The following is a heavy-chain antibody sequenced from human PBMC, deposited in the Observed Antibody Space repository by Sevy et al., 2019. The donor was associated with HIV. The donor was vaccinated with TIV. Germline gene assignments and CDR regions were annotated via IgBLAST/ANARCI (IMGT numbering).Heavy chain of an antibody. CDR3: ARDRSGYTSGWSVDY. Sequence: GGSLRLSCAASEFTFSGYWMSWVRQAPGKGLEWVANIKQDGSEKYYVDSVKGRLTISRDNAKNSLYLQMNSLRAEDTAVYYCARDRSGYTSGWSVDYWGQGTLVTVSS. V-gene: IGHV3-7*01. CDR1: EFTFSGYW. J-gene: IGHJ4*02. CDR2: IKQDGSEK. D-gene: IGHD6-19*01.